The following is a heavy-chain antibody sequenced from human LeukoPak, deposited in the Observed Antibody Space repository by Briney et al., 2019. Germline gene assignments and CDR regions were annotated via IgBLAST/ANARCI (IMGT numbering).Heavy chain of an antibody. CDR1: GFTFSAFG. Sequence: SGGSLRLSCAASGFTFSAFGMHWVRQAPGKGLEWVAFIRYDGSNKYYADSVKGRFTISRDNSKNTLYLQMNSLRAEDTAVYYCAKKGLGYYDSSGGIDYWGQGTLVTVSS. V-gene: IGHV3-30*02. D-gene: IGHD3-22*01. CDR2: IRYDGSNK. CDR3: AKKGLGYYDSSGGIDY. J-gene: IGHJ4*02.